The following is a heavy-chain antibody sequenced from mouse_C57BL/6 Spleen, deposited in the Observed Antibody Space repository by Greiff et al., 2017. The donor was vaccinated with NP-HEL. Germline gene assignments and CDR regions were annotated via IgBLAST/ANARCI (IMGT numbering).Heavy chain of an antibody. CDR1: GYAFSSYW. D-gene: IGHD1-1*01. V-gene: IGHV1-80*01. J-gene: IGHJ4*01. CDR3: ARYPYYYGSSYGIYYAMDY. Sequence: QVQLQQSGAELVKPGASVKISCKASGYAFSSYWMNWVKQRPGKGLEWIGQIYPGDGDTNYNGKFKGKATLTADKSSSTAYMQLSSLTSEDSAVYFCARYPYYYGSSYGIYYAMDYWGQGTSVTVSS. CDR2: IYPGDGDT.